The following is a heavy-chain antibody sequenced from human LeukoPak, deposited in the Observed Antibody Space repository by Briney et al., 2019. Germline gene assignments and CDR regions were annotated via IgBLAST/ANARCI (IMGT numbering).Heavy chain of an antibody. J-gene: IGHJ4*02. CDR2: IYYSGST. Sequence: SETLSLTCTVSGGSISSGGYYWSWIRQHPGKGLEWIGYIYYSGSTYYNPSLKSRVTISVDTSKNQFSLKLSSVTAADTAVYFCARVRRTYYHNLWGQGTLVTVSS. CDR3: ARVRRTYYHNL. CDR1: GGSISSGGYY. D-gene: IGHD3-9*01. V-gene: IGHV4-31*03.